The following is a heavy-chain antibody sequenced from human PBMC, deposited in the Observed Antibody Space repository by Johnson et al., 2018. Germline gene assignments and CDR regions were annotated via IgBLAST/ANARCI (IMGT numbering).Heavy chain of an antibody. D-gene: IGHD3-10*01. Sequence: QVQLQESGPGLVKHSETLSLICTVSGGSISGFYWSWIRQSPGKGLEWIGYIYNSGSITYNPSLKSRVTLSVDTSKNHFSLKLSSVTAADTAVYYCVRLRGEGGTYQYWGQGALVTVSS. V-gene: IGHV4-59*01. CDR3: VRLRGEGGTYQY. J-gene: IGHJ4*02. CDR1: GGSISGFY. CDR2: IYNSGSI.